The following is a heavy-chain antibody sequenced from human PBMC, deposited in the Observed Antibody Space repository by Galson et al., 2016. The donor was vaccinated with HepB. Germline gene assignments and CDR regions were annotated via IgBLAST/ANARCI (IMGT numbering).Heavy chain of an antibody. D-gene: IGHD2-2*01. Sequence: SLRLSCAASGFTFAEYAMHWVRQGPGKGLEWVSGISWNSASIDYADSVKGRFTISRDNAKNSLYLEMNSLRPEDTAVYYCVKDMTPLFVVVTAGLHVWGQGTTVTVSS. CDR3: VKDMTPLFVVVTAGLHV. V-gene: IGHV3-9*01. CDR1: GFTFAEYA. CDR2: ISWNSASI. J-gene: IGHJ6*02.